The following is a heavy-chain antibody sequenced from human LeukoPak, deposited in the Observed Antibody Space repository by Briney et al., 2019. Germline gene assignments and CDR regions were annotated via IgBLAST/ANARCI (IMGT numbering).Heavy chain of an antibody. CDR1: GGSIRSGSHY. CDR2: IYYSGST. V-gene: IGHV4-39*02. Sequence: PSETLSLICTVSGGSIRSGSHYWAWIRQPPGKGLEWIGSIYYSGSTYYNPSLENRVTISIDTSKNHFSLKLSSLNAADTSVYYCAKRDDSGGNLVDLWGQGTLVTVS. J-gene: IGHJ4*02. D-gene: IGHD3-22*01. CDR3: AKRDDSGGNLVDL.